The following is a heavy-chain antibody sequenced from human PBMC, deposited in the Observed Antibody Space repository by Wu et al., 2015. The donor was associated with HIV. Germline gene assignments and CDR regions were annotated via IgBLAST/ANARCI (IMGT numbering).Heavy chain of an antibody. D-gene: IGHD3-22*01. CDR1: GYTFTDYD. CDR2: MNPNSGNT. V-gene: IGHV1-8*01. CDR3: AREFHYDTSGYYYRIHNWFDP. Sequence: QVRLVQSGAEVKKPGASVKVSCKALGYTFTDYDIIWVRQAAGQGLEWVGWMNPNSGNTEYAQKFQGRVTMTRNTAISTAYMEVSSLRSEDTAVYFXAREFHYDTSGYYYRIHNWFDPWGQGTLVTVSS. J-gene: IGHJ5*02.